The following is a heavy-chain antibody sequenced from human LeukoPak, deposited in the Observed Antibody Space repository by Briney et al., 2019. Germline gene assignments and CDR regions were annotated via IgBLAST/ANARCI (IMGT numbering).Heavy chain of an antibody. CDR2: IYSGGST. J-gene: IGHJ6*03. D-gene: IGHD6-13*01. Sequence: GGSLRLSCAASGFTVSSNYMSWVRQAPGKGLEWVSVIYSGGSTYYADSVKGRFTISRDNSKNTLYLQMNSLRAEDTAVYYCARLPEPAAGTGLYSYYMDVWGKGTTVTVSS. CDR1: GFTVSSNY. CDR3: ARLPEPAAGTGLYSYYMDV. V-gene: IGHV3-66*04.